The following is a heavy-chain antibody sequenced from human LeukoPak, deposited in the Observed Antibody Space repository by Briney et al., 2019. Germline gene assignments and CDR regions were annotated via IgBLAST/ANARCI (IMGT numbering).Heavy chain of an antibody. Sequence: GGSLRLSCAASGFTFSSYSMNWVRQAPGKGLEWVSYISSSGSKKYYVDSVKGRFTVSRDNAKNSLYLQMNSLRAEDTAVYYCARFGYYGSGSYNYDYWGQGTLVTVSS. CDR3: ARFGYYGSGSYNYDY. J-gene: IGHJ4*02. CDR1: GFTFSSYS. V-gene: IGHV3-48*04. D-gene: IGHD3-10*01. CDR2: ISSSGSKK.